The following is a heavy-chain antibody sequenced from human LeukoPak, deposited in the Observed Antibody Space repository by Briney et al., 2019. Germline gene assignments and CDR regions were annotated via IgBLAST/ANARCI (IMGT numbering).Heavy chain of an antibody. CDR2: ISYDGSNK. Sequence: GGSLRLSCAASGFTFSIYGMFWVRQAPGKGLGWVAVISYDGSNKYYADSVKGRFTISRDNSKNTLYLQMNSLRAEDTAVYYCAASIPPASWGQGTLVTVSS. V-gene: IGHV3-30*03. J-gene: IGHJ5*02. CDR1: GFTFSIYG. D-gene: IGHD2-21*01. CDR3: AASIPPAS.